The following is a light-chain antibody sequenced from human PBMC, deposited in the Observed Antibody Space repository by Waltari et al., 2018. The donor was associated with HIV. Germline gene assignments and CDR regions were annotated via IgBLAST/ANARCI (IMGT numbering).Light chain of an antibody. Sequence: QLALTQSPCASASLGASVRLTCTLSSGQSSYSIAWHQQQPEKGPRFLMRLNSDGSHTRGDGIPDRFSGSASGAERYLTISSLQSEDEADYYCQSWDNGVRVFGGGTKLTVL. CDR2: LNSDGSH. CDR3: QSWDNGVRV. CDR1: SGQSSYS. J-gene: IGLJ3*02. V-gene: IGLV4-69*01.